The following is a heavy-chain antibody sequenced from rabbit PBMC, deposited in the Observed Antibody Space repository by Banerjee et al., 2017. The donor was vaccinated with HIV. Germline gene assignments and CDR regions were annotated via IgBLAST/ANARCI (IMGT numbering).Heavy chain of an antibody. V-gene: IGHV1S45*01. J-gene: IGHJ6*01. CDR3: ARDLAGAIGWNFGW. CDR1: GFSFSDRDV. Sequence: QEQLEESGGGLVEPEGSLTLTCKASGFSFSDRDVMCWVRQAPGKGLEWIACINTATGKAVYASWAKGRFTISKTSSTTVTLQMTSLTAADTATYFCARDLAGAIGWNFGWWGPGTLVTVS. D-gene: IGHD4-1*01. CDR2: INTATGKA.